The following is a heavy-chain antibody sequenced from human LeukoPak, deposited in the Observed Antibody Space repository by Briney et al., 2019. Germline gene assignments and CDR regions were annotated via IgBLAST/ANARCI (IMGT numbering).Heavy chain of an antibody. Sequence: GGSLRLSCAASGFAFDSFAMSWVRQAPGQGLAWVSGIGDSGSHTYYADSVKGRFTISRDNSKNTMYLQMNSLRAEDTAVYYCAKPDYSGYDFFDYWGQGTLVTVSS. V-gene: IGHV3-23*01. CDR2: IGDSGSHT. CDR3: AKPDYSGYDFFDY. CDR1: GFAFDSFA. D-gene: IGHD5-12*01. J-gene: IGHJ4*02.